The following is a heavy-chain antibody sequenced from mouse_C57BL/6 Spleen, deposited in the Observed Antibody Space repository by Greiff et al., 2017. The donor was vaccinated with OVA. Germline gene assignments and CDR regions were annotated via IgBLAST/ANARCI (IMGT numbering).Heavy chain of an antibody. CDR2: IHPNSGST. CDR3: ARGYYGSSPFDY. J-gene: IGHJ2*01. V-gene: IGHV1-64*01. D-gene: IGHD1-1*01. Sequence: QVQLKESGAELVKPGASVKLSCKASGYTFTSYWMHWVKQRPGQGLEWIGMIHPNSGSTNYNEKFKSKATLTVDKSSSTAYMQLSSLTSEDSAVYYCARGYYGSSPFDYWGQGTTLTVSS. CDR1: GYTFTSYW.